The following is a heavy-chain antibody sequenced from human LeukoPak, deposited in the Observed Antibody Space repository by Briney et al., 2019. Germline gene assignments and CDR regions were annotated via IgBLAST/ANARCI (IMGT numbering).Heavy chain of an antibody. Sequence: GGSLRLSCAASGFTFSSYAMHWVRQAPGKGLEWVAVISYDGSNKYYADSVKGRFTISRDNSKNTLYLQVNSLRAEDTAIYYCAKGLFYDSGDHYYFDYWGQGTLVTVSS. CDR2: ISYDGSNK. D-gene: IGHD3-22*01. V-gene: IGHV3-30-3*01. CDR3: AKGLFYDSGDHYYFDY. J-gene: IGHJ4*02. CDR1: GFTFSSYA.